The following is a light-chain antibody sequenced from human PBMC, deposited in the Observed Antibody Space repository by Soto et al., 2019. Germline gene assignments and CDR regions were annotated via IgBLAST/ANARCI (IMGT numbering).Light chain of an antibody. J-gene: IGKJ1*01. CDR3: QQYNNWPRT. V-gene: IGKV1-39*02. CDR2: AAS. CDR1: QTISNY. Sequence: DIHITKSPACLAASVGDRVTITCRASQTISNYLNWYQQQPGKAPKLLIYAASSLQSGVPSRFSGSGSGTDFTLTISSLQPEDFAVYYCQQYNNWPRTFGQGTKVDI.